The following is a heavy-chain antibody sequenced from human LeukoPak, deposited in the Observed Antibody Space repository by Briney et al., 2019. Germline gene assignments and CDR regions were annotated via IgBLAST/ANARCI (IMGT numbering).Heavy chain of an antibody. CDR1: GFTFSSYH. Sequence: GGSLRLSCEVSGFTFSSYHMNWVRQAPGKGLEWVSSISDSDDTTDYADSVKGRFTISRDNSKNTLYLQMNSLRAADTAVYYCAKEGRTTWYRGWFDSWGQGTLVIVSS. CDR3: AKEGRTTWYRGWFDS. CDR2: ISDSDDTT. D-gene: IGHD6-13*01. J-gene: IGHJ5*01. V-gene: IGHV3-23*01.